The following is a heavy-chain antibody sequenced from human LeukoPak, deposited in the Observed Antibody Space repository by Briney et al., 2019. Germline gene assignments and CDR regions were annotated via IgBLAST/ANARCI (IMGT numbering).Heavy chain of an antibody. V-gene: IGHV1-46*01. J-gene: IGHJ4*02. CDR1: GYTFTTYY. D-gene: IGHD3-22*01. Sequence: GASVKVSCKASGYTFTTYYMHWVRQAPGQGLEWMGIIDPSDGGTTYAQKFQGRVTMTRDTSTSTVYMELSSLTSEDTAVYYCASIFYDSSGYHNPFDYWGQGTLVTVSS. CDR3: ASIFYDSSGYHNPFDY. CDR2: IDPSDGGT.